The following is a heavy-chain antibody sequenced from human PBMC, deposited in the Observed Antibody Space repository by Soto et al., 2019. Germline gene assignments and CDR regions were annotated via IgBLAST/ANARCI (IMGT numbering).Heavy chain of an antibody. CDR3: VKDGGYCSSTTCYSPRNHYFDS. Sequence: GGSLRLSCAASGFTLSDYWMSWIRQAPGKGPEWVANIKFDGSVKQYVDSVGGRFTISRDNSRNSLFLQMNSLRAGDTAVYYCVKDGGYCSSTTCYSPRNHYFDSWGQGTQVTVSS. D-gene: IGHD2-2*01. CDR1: GFTLSDYW. J-gene: IGHJ4*02. V-gene: IGHV3-7*03. CDR2: IKFDGSVK.